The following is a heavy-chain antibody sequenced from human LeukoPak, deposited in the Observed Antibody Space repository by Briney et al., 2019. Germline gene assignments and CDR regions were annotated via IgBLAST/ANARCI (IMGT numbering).Heavy chain of an antibody. CDR3: ARDRRNYYDSSGYYYTLDY. J-gene: IGHJ4*02. V-gene: IGHV1-69*06. D-gene: IGHD3-22*01. CDR2: IIPIFGTA. Sequence: SVKVSCKASGGTFSSYAISWVRQAPGQGLEWMGGIIPIFGTANYAQKFQGRVTITADKSTSTAYMELSSLRSEDTAVYYCARDRRNYYDSSGYYYTLDYWGQGTLVTVSS. CDR1: GGTFSSYA.